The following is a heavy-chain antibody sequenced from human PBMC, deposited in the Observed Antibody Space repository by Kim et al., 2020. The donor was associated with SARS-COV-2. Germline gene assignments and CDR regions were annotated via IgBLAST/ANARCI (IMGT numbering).Heavy chain of an antibody. D-gene: IGHD6-19*01. CDR2: ISYDGSNK. Sequence: GGSLRLSCAASGFTFSSYAMHWVRQAPGKGLEWVAVISYDGSNKYYADSVKGRFTISRDNSKNTLYLQMNSLRAEDTAVYYCARGRSIAVATFIDYWGQG. J-gene: IGHJ4*02. CDR3: ARGRSIAVATFIDY. V-gene: IGHV3-30*04. CDR1: GFTFSSYA.